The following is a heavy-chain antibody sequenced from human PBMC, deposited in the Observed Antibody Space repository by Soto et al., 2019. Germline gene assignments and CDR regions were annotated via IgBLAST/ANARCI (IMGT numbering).Heavy chain of an antibody. CDR1: GFTFSSYS. J-gene: IGHJ3*02. Sequence: GGSLRLSCAASGFTFSSYSMNWVRQAPGKGLEWVSSISSSSSYIYYADSVKGRFTISRDNAKNSLYLQMNSLRAEDTAVYYCARDSGDYDFWSGYYTGTQGAFDIWGQGTMVTVSS. D-gene: IGHD3-3*01. V-gene: IGHV3-21*01. CDR2: ISSSSSYI. CDR3: ARDSGDYDFWSGYYTGTQGAFDI.